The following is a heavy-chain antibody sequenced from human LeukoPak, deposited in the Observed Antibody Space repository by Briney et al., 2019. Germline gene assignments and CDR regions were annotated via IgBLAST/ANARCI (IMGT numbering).Heavy chain of an antibody. J-gene: IGHJ4*02. CDR1: GFTFSGSA. D-gene: IGHD1-14*01. CDR2: IRSKANSYAT. V-gene: IGHV3-73*01. CDR3: TRPGIGNPRGINFDY. Sequence: PGGSLRLSCAASGFTFSGSAMHCVRQASGKGLEWVGRIRSKANSYATAYAASVKGRFTISRDDSKNTAYLQMNSLKTEDTAVYYCTRPGIGNPRGINFDYWGQGTLVTVSS.